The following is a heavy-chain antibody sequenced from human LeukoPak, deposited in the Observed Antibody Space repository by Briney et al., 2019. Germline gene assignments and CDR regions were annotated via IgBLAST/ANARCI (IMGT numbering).Heavy chain of an antibody. CDR2: INHSGST. D-gene: IGHD2-15*01. CDR3: ARHRGYCSGGSCYVWDYYYGMDV. CDR1: GGSFSGYY. V-gene: IGHV4-34*01. Sequence: SETLSLTCAVYGGSFSGYYWSWIRQPPGKGLEWIGEINHSGSTNYNPSIKSRVTISVDTSKNQFSLNLTSVTAADTAVYYCARHRGYCSGGSCYVWDYYYGMDVWGQGTTVTVSS. J-gene: IGHJ6*02.